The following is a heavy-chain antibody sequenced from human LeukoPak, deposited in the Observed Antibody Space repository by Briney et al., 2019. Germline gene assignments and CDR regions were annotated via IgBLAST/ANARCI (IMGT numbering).Heavy chain of an antibody. D-gene: IGHD1-26*01. J-gene: IGHJ4*02. Sequence: GGSLRLSCAASGFTFSSYWMSWVRQAPGKGLEWVANIKQDGSEKYYVDSVKGRFTISRDNAKNSLYLQMNSLRAEDTALYYCTKRVKYGGTWDHFADWGQGTLVTVSS. V-gene: IGHV3-7*03. CDR2: IKQDGSEK. CDR3: TKRVKYGGTWDHFAD. CDR1: GFTFSSYW.